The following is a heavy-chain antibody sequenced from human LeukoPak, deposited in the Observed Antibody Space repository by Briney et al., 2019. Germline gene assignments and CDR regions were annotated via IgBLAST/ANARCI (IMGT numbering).Heavy chain of an antibody. Sequence: GGSLRLSCAASGFTFSSYSMNWVRQAPGKGLEWVSSISSSSSYIYYADSVKGRFTISRDNAKNSLYLQMNSLRAEDTAVYYCAFYDSSGYYSPESNWGQGTLVTVSS. CDR2: ISSSSSYI. CDR3: AFYDSSGYYSPESN. J-gene: IGHJ4*02. D-gene: IGHD3-22*01. V-gene: IGHV3-21*01. CDR1: GFTFSSYS.